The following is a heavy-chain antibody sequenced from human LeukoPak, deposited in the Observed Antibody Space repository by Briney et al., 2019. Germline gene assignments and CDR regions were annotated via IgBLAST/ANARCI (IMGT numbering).Heavy chain of an antibody. Sequence: KPSETLSLTCAVYGGSFSGYYWSWIRQPPGKGLEWIGEINHSGSTNYNPSLKSRVTISVDTSKNQFSLKLSSVTAADTAVYYCAREAVTSDYWGQGTLVTVSS. D-gene: IGHD4-23*01. CDR3: AREAVTSDY. CDR1: GGSFSGYY. CDR2: INHSGST. V-gene: IGHV4-34*01. J-gene: IGHJ4*02.